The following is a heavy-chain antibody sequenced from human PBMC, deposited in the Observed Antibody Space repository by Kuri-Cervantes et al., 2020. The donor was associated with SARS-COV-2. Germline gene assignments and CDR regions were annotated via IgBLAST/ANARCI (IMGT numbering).Heavy chain of an antibody. CDR3: ARGGFGEFSPSYYYYYGMDV. CDR2: IIPIFGTA. J-gene: IGHJ6*02. CDR1: GGTFSSYA. D-gene: IGHD3-10*01. Sequence: SVKVSCKASGGTFSSYAISWVRQAPGQGLEWMGGIIPIFGTANYAQKFQGRVTITADESTSTAYMELSSLRSEDTAVYYCARGGFGEFSPSYYYYYGMDVWGQGTTVTVSS. V-gene: IGHV1-69*13.